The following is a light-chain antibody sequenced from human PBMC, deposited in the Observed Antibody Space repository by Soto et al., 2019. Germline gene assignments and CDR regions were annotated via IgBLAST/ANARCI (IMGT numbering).Light chain of an antibody. CDR3: AAWDDSLSAWV. Sequence: QPVLTQPPSASGTPGQRITISCSGSSSNIGSDYVYWYQKVPGTAPKLLIYSNNLRPSGVPDRFSGSKSGTSASLAISGLRSEDEADYYCAAWDDSLSAWVFGGGTKVTVL. J-gene: IGLJ3*02. CDR2: SNN. V-gene: IGLV1-47*02. CDR1: SSNIGSDY.